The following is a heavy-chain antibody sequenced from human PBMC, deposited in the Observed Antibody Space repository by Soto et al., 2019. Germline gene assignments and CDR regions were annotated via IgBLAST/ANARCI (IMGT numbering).Heavy chain of an antibody. Sequence: SEPLSLTCSVFGYSVTGSDSYWAWIRPSPGKGLEWNASMFYSGPTHHSPSLKRPLTLPVDTPKSQFSVRLNSGTRANTAVYCCATLSVTLSSTNGIRVWGQGTTGTVS. CDR1: GYSVTGSDSY. CDR2: MFYSGPT. D-gene: IGHD2-8*01. CDR3: ATLSVTLSSTNGIRV. V-gene: IGHV4-39*01. J-gene: IGHJ6*02.